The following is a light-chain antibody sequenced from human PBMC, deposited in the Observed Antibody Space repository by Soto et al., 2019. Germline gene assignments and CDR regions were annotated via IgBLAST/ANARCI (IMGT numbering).Light chain of an antibody. Sequence: EIVLTQSPATLSLSPGERATLSCRASQTINSHLAWYQQKPGQAPRLLIYDASNRATGIPARFSGSGSGTDFTLTISSLEPEDFAVYYCQQRKRWPLTFGGGTKVEIK. J-gene: IGKJ4*01. CDR1: QTINSH. V-gene: IGKV3-11*01. CDR2: DAS. CDR3: QQRKRWPLT.